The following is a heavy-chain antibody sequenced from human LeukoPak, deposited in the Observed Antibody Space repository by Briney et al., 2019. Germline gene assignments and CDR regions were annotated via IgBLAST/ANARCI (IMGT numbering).Heavy chain of an antibody. CDR1: GFSLSTSGMC. Sequence: SGPALVKPTQTLTLTCTFSGFSLSTSGMCVSWIRQPPGKALEWLARIDWDDDKYYSTSLKTRLTISKGTSKNQVVLTMTNMDPVDTATYYCARISDSSGWYYFDYWGQGTLVTVSS. J-gene: IGHJ4*02. CDR3: ARISDSSGWYYFDY. CDR2: IDWDDDK. V-gene: IGHV2-70*11. D-gene: IGHD6-19*01.